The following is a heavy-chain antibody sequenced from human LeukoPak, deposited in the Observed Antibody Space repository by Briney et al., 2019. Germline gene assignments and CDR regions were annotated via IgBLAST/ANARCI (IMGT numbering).Heavy chain of an antibody. V-gene: IGHV4-34*01. CDR3: ARGLEQQLVRVDFDF. J-gene: IGHJ4*02. CDR2: INHSGNT. D-gene: IGHD6-13*01. CDR1: GGSFSGYY. Sequence: SETLSLTCAVYGGSFSGYYWSWIRQPPGKGLEWIGEINHSGNTNYNPSLKSRVTISVDTSKNQFSLKLSSVTAADTAVYYCARGLEQQLVRVDFDFWGQGTLVTVSS.